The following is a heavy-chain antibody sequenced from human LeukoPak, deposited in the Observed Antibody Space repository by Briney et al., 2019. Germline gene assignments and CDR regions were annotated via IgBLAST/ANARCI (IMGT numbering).Heavy chain of an antibody. CDR1: GYTFTGYY. Sequence: GASVKVSCKASGYTFTGYYMHWVRQAPGQGLEWMGWINPNSGGTNYAQKFQGRVTMTRDTSISTAYMELSRLRSDDTAVYYCARGGWLFRFNYPFDYWGQGTLVTVSS. J-gene: IGHJ4*02. D-gene: IGHD3-22*01. CDR2: INPNSGGT. V-gene: IGHV1-2*02. CDR3: ARGGWLFRFNYPFDY.